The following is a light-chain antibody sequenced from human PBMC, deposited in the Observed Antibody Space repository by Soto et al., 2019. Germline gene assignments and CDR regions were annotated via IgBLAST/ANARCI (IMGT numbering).Light chain of an antibody. J-gene: IGLJ3*02. CDR2: SGH. V-gene: IGLV1-44*01. CDR3: AAWDESLNGQV. CDR1: SSNIGGQT. Sequence: QSVLTQPPSVSRTPGQSVTISCSRSSSNIGGQTVSWYQQLPGTAPNLLIYSGHQRPSGVPDRFSASKSGSSASLAISGLQSEDEGDYYCAAWDESLNGQVFGGGTKLTVL.